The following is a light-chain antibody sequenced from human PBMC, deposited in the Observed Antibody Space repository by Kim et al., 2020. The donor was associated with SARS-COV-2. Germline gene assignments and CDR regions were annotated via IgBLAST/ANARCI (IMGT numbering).Light chain of an antibody. J-gene: IGKJ3*01. Sequence: DIQMTQSPSSLSASVGDRVTITCRASQSICSWLAWYQQKAGKAPNLLIYQASTLQSGVPSRLSGSGSGTESPPTISDLQYDDFTYYYYQRYNYDVTFGPGTKVDIK. CDR3: QRYNYDVT. V-gene: IGKV1-5*03. CDR1: QSICSW. CDR2: QAS.